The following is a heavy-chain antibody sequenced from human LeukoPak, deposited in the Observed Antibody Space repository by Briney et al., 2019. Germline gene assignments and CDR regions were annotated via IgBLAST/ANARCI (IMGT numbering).Heavy chain of an antibody. CDR2: LRYDGSTI. CDR1: GFTFSSYG. D-gene: IGHD3-10*01. V-gene: IGHV3-30*02. CDR3: TRPRGSGNWLDP. J-gene: IGHJ5*02. Sequence: GGSLRLSCAASGFTFSSYGMHWVRQAPGKGREWVAFLRYDGSTIYYGESVKGRFTISRDNSKNTTYLQMNSLKTEDTAVYYCTRPRGSGNWLDPWGQGTLVTVSP.